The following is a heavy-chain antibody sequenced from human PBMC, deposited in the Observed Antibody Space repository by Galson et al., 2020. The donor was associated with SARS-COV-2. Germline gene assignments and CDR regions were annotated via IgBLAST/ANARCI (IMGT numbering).Heavy chain of an antibody. CDR3: TRIEMATIDAFDI. D-gene: IGHD5-12*01. CDR1: GFTFSGSA. CDR2: IRSKANNYAT. Sequence: QLGESLKISCAASGFTFSGSAMHWVRQASGKGLEWVGRIRSKANNYATAYAASVKGRFTISRDDSKNTAYLQMNSLKTEDTAVYYCTRIEMATIDAFDIWGQGTVVTVSS. J-gene: IGHJ3*02. V-gene: IGHV3-73*01.